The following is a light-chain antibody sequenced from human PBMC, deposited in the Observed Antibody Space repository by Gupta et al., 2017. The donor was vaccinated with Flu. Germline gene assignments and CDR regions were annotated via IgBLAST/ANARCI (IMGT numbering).Light chain of an antibody. J-gene: IGKJ2*01. V-gene: IGKV1-39*01. CDR3: QQCYSTLRT. Sequence: IQMTQSPSSLSASVGDRVTITCLASQSISSYLNWYQQKPGKAPKLLIYAASSLQSGVPSRFSGSGSGTDFTLTISSLQPEDFATYYCQQCYSTLRTFGQGTKLEIK. CDR2: AAS. CDR1: QSISSY.